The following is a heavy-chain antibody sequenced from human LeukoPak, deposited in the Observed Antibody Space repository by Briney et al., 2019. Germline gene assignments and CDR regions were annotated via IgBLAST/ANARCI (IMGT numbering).Heavy chain of an antibody. V-gene: IGHV3-23*01. J-gene: IGHJ4*02. Sequence: GGSLRLSCAASGFTFSNAWMSWVRQAPGKGLEWVSAISGSGGSTYYADSVKGRFTISRDNSKNTLYPQMNSLRAEDTAVYYCAKEFGSSWPFDYWGQGTLVTVSS. CDR3: AKEFGSSWPFDY. CDR1: GFTFSNAW. D-gene: IGHD6-13*01. CDR2: ISGSGGST.